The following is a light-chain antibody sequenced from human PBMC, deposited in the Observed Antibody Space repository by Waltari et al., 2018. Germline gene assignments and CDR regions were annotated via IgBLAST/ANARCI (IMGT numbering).Light chain of an antibody. CDR2: AAS. V-gene: IGKV1-5*03. J-gene: IGKJ4*01. Sequence: DIRMTQSPSTLSASAGDRVIISCRASQSISKWLAWYQQKPGKAPKLLIYAASTLQSGVPSRFRGTGSGTDFTLTISSLQPDDFATYYCQQYNSYSLLTFGGGTKVEIK. CDR1: QSISKW. CDR3: QQYNSYSLLT.